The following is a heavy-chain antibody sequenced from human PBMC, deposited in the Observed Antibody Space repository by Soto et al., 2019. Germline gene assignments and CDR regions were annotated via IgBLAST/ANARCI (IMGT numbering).Heavy chain of an antibody. Sequence: PGESLKISCKGSGYSFTSYWIGWVRQMPGKGLEWMGTIYPGDPDTRYSPSFQGQVTISADKSISTAYLQWSSLKASDTAMYYCATWLGRGYYPLDAFDIWGQGTMVTVSS. CDR2: IYPGDPDT. V-gene: IGHV5-51*01. CDR3: ATWLGRGYYPLDAFDI. D-gene: IGHD3-22*01. J-gene: IGHJ3*02. CDR1: GYSFTSYW.